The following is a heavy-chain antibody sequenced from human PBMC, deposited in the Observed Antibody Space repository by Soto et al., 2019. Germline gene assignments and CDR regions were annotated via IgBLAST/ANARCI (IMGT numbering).Heavy chain of an antibody. CDR3: ARFGYSGYDLGSKFDY. V-gene: IGHV1-2*02. CDR1: GYTFTGYY. D-gene: IGHD5-12*01. J-gene: IGHJ4*02. Sequence: ASVKVSCKASGYTFTGYYMHWVRQAPGQGLEWMGWINPNSGGTNYAQKFQGRVTMTRDTSISTAYMELSRLRSDDTAVYYCARFGYSGYDLGSKFDYWGQGTLVTVSS. CDR2: INPNSGGT.